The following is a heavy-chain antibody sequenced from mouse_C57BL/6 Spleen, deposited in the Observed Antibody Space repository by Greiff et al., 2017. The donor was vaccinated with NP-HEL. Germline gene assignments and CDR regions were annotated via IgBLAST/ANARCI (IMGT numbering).Heavy chain of an antibody. D-gene: IGHD3-2*02. J-gene: IGHJ4*01. V-gene: IGHV1-82*01. CDR1: GYAFSSSW. CDR3: ARGLGYVDFYYALDY. Sequence: QVQLQQSGPELVKPGASVKISCKASGYAFSSSWMNWVKQRPGKGLEWIGRIYPGDGDTNYNGKFTGKATLTADKSSSTAYMQLSSLTSEDSAVYFCARGLGYVDFYYALDYGGQGTSVTVSS. CDR2: IYPGDGDT.